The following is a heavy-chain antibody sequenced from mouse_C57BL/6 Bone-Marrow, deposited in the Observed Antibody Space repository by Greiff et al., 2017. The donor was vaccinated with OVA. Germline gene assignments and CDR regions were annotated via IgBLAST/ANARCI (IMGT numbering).Heavy chain of an antibody. CDR2: IDPNSGGT. CDR3: AREVDYGSSPFAY. CDR1: GYTFTSYW. Sequence: QVQLKQPGAELVKPGASVKLSCKASGYTFTSYWMHWVKQRPGRGLEWIGRIDPNSGGTKYNEKFKSKATLTVDNPSSTAYRQLSSLTSEDSAVYYCAREVDYGSSPFAYWGQGTLVTVSA. J-gene: IGHJ3*01. D-gene: IGHD1-1*01. V-gene: IGHV1-72*01.